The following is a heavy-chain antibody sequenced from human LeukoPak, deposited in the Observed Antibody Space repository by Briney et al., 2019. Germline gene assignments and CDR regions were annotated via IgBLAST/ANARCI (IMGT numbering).Heavy chain of an antibody. J-gene: IGHJ5*02. CDR3: AKDYSKTSYYGSGTYYRPNWFDP. Sequence: GGSLRLSCAASGFTFSSYGMHWLRQAPGPGLEWVAFIRSDGSNKDYADSVKGRFTISRDNSKNTLYLQMNILRPDDTAVYYCAKDYSKTSYYGSGTYYRPNWFDPWGQGTLVTVSS. V-gene: IGHV3-30*02. CDR1: GFTFSSYG. D-gene: IGHD3-10*01. CDR2: IRSDGSNK.